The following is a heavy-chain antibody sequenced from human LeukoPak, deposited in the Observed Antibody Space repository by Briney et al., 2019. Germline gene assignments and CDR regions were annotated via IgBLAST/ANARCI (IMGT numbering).Heavy chain of an antibody. V-gene: IGHV1-69*05. CDR2: IIPIFGTA. D-gene: IGHD4-17*01. CDR3: AGTRGVTIDY. Sequence: SVKVSCKASGGTFSSYAISWVRQAPGQGLEWMGRIIPIFGTANYAEKFQGRVTITTDESTSTAYMELSSLRSEDTAVYYCAGTRGVTIDYWGQGTLVTVSS. CDR1: GGTFSSYA. J-gene: IGHJ4*02.